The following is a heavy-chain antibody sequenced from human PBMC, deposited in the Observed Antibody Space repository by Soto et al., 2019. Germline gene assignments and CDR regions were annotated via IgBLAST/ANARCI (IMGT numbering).Heavy chain of an antibody. V-gene: IGHV3-30*18. CDR3: AKDTYYHDSSGFYVFDY. CDR2: TSYDGRNN. CDR1: GSIFSSYG. Sequence: QVQLVESGGGVVQPGRSLRLSCAASGSIFSSYGMHWVRQAPGKGLEWVAVTSYDGRNNNYADSVRGRFTISRDNSKNTLYLQTNSLRAEDTAVYYCAKDTYYHDSSGFYVFDYWGQGTPVTVSS. J-gene: IGHJ4*02. D-gene: IGHD3-22*01.